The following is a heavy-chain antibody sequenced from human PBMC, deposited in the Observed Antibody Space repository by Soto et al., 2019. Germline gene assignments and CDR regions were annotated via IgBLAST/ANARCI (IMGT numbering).Heavy chain of an antibody. CDR3: AHTYYYDSSGYYGYAYYFDY. J-gene: IGHJ4*02. Sequence: SGPTLVNPTQTLTLTCTLSGFSISTNGVGVGWVRQPPGKALEWLVFIYWDDDKRYSPSLKNRITITKDTSKSQVVLTMTNMDPVDTATYYCAHTYYYDSSGYYGYAYYFDYWGQGTLVTVSS. CDR2: IYWDDDK. D-gene: IGHD3-22*01. V-gene: IGHV2-5*02. CDR1: GFSISTNGVG.